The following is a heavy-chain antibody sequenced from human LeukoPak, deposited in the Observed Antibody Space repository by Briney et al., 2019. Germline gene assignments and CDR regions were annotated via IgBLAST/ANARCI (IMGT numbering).Heavy chain of an antibody. CDR1: GGSISSYY. D-gene: IGHD6-6*01. CDR3: ARDRSSYAKGHYDY. J-gene: IGHJ4*01. V-gene: IGHV4-59*12. CDR2: IYHSGST. Sequence: SETLSLTCTVSGGSISSYYWSWIRQPPGKGLEWIGSIYHSGSTYYSPSLKSRVSIVLDTSKNQFSLKVTSVTAADTAVYYCARDRSSYAKGHYDYWGQGTLVTVSS.